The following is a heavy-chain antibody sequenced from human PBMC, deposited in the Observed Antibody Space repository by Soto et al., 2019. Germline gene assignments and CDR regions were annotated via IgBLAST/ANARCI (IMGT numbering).Heavy chain of an antibody. D-gene: IGHD2-2*01. CDR1: GGSISSGGYS. Sequence: QLQLQESGSGLVKPSQTLSLTCAVSGGSISSGGYSWSWIQQPPGKGLEWIGYIYHSGSTYYNPSLKSRVTISVDRSKNQFSLKLSSVTAADTAVYYCASGLVPAAMYAYWGQGTLVTVSS. J-gene: IGHJ4*02. CDR3: ASGLVPAAMYAY. CDR2: IYHSGST. V-gene: IGHV4-30-2*01.